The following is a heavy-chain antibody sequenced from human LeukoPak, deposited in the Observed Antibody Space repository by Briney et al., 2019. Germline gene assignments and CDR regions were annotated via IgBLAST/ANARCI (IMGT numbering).Heavy chain of an antibody. CDR1: GDSISSGDDY. V-gene: IGHV4-61*02. D-gene: IGHD3-22*01. CDR3: ARGPYSYDSSGAFDI. Sequence: PSETLSLTCTVSGDSISSGDDYWSWIRQPAGKGLEWIGRISSSGSTNYNPSLKSRVTISVDTSKNQFSLELSSVTAADTAVYFCARGPYSYDSSGAFDIWGQGTIVTVSS. CDR2: ISSSGST. J-gene: IGHJ3*02.